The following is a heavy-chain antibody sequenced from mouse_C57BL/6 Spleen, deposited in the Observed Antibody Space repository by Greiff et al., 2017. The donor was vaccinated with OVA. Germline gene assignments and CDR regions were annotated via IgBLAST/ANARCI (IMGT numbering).Heavy chain of an antibody. V-gene: IGHV1-15*01. J-gene: IGHJ1*03. CDR1: GYTFTDYE. CDR2: IDPETGGT. CDR3: TRGDYGSSYGYFDG. D-gene: IGHD1-1*01. Sequence: VQLQQSGAELVRPGASVTLSCKASGYTFTDYEMHWVKQTPVHGLEWIGAIDPETGGTAYNQKFKGKAILTADKSSSTAYMELRSLTSEDSAVYYCTRGDYGSSYGYFDGWGTGTTVTVSS.